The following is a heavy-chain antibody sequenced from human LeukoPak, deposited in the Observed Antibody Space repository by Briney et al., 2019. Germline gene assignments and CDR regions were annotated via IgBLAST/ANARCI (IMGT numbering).Heavy chain of an antibody. J-gene: IGHJ6*03. CDR2: INGDGTSA. V-gene: IGHV3-74*01. CDR3: ARVAYCGGDCYSLDYYYMDV. D-gene: IGHD2-21*02. Sequence: PGGSLRLSCAASGFTLRNYWMHWVRQTPGKGLLWVLRINGDGTSATYAGSVKGRFTISRDNAKNTLYLQMNSLRAEDTAVYYCARVAYCGGDCYSLDYYYMDVWGKGTTVTASS. CDR1: GFTLRNYW.